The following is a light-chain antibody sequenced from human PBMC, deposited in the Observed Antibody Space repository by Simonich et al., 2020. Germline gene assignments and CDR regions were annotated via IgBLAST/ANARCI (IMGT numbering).Light chain of an antibody. CDR2: WAS. Sequence: DIVMTQSPDSLAVSLGERATINCKSSQSVLSSSNNKNYLAWYQQKPGKPLKLLIYWASTRESGFPDRFSGSWSGTDFTLTISSLQAEDVAVYYCQQYYSTPYTFGQGTKLEIK. CDR3: QQYYSTPYT. J-gene: IGKJ2*01. CDR1: QSVLSSSNNKNY. V-gene: IGKV4-1*01.